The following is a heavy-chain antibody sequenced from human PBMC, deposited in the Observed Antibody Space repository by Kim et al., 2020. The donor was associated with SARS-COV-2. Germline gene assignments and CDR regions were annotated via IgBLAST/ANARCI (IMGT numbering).Heavy chain of an antibody. D-gene: IGHD5-12*01. Sequence: SETLSLTCTVSGGYISSYYWSWIRQPAGKGLEWIGRIYTSGSTNYNPSLKSRVTMSVDTSKNQFSLKLSSVTAADTAVYYCARDPYVVPGVATFTYNWFDPWGQGTLVTVSS. CDR3: ARDPYVVPGVATFTYNWFDP. CDR2: IYTSGST. J-gene: IGHJ5*02. V-gene: IGHV4-4*07. CDR1: GGYISSYY.